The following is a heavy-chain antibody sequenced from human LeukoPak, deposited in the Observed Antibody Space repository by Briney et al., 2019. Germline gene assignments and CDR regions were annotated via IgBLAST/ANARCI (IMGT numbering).Heavy chain of an antibody. CDR2: IYYSGST. J-gene: IGHJ4*02. CDR1: GGSISSGDYY. V-gene: IGHV4-30-4*01. Sequence: SQTLSLTCTVSGGSISSGDYYWSWIRQPPGKGLEWIGYIYYSGSTYYNPSLKSRVTISVDTSKNQFSLKLSSVTAADTAVYYCARGRSTSWSPRSDYWGQGTLVTVSS. D-gene: IGHD2-2*01. CDR3: ARGRSTSWSPRSDY.